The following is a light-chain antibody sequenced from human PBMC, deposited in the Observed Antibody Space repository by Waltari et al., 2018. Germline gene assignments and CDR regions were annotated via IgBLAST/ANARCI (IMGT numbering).Light chain of an antibody. CDR3: GTWDSSLSAKV. CDR2: DNK. J-gene: IGLJ2*01. V-gene: IGLV1-51*01. CDR1: SPTIGNNY. Sequence: QSVLTQPPSVSAAPGQKVTISCSGSSPTIGNNYVSWYQQIPGTAPKLLIDDNKKRPSGIPGRCAGSKSGTSATLGITGLQTGDEADYYCGTWDSSLSAKVFGGGTKLTVL.